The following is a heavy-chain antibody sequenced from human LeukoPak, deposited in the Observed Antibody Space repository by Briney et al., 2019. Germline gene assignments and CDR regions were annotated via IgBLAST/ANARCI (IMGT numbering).Heavy chain of an antibody. CDR3: ARASRFLEWFLDY. V-gene: IGHV4-59*01. D-gene: IGHD3-3*01. CDR2: IYYSGST. Sequence: SETLSLTCTVSGGSISSYYWSWIRQPPGKGLEWIEYIYYSGSTNYNPSLKSRVTISVDTSKNQFSLKLSSVTAADTAVYYCARASRFLEWFLDYWGQGTLVTVSS. CDR1: GGSISSYY. J-gene: IGHJ4*02.